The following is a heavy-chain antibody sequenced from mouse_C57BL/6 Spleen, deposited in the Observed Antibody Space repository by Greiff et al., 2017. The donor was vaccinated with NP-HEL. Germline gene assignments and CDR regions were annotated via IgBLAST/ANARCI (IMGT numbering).Heavy chain of an antibody. D-gene: IGHD3-2*02. CDR2: IYPGDGDT. CDR3: ASEAQATSYFDY. Sequence: VQVVESGPELVKPGASVKISCKASGYAFSSSWMNWVKQRPGKGLEWIGRIYPGDGDTNYNGKFKGKATLTADKSSSTAYMQRSSLTSEDSAVYFWASEAQATSYFDYWGQGTTLTVSS. V-gene: IGHV1-82*01. J-gene: IGHJ2*01. CDR1: GYAFSSSW.